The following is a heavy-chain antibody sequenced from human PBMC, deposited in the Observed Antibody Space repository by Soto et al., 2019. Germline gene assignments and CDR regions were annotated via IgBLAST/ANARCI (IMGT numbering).Heavy chain of an antibody. J-gene: IGHJ4*02. CDR1: GFSLSNARMS. CDR2: IFSNDAK. V-gene: IGHV2-26*01. D-gene: IGHD3-10*01. CDR3: ARIRGWGWLGPNDY. Sequence: QVTLKESGPVLVKPTETLTLTCTVYGFSLSNARMSVSWIRQPPGKALEWIAQIFSNDAKSYSASLKSRLPIAKDTSKSQVVLTMTNMDPVETATYYCARIRGWGWLGPNDYWGQGTLVTVSS.